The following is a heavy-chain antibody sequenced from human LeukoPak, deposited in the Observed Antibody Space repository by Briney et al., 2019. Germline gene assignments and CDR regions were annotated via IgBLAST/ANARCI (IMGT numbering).Heavy chain of an antibody. CDR1: GDTFSTFW. D-gene: IGHD5-18*01. V-gene: IGHV5-51*01. CDR2: IYPGDSET. J-gene: IGHJ4*02. CDR3: AGQRYSYGSVDH. Sequence: GESPKISRKGSGDTFSTFWIGWVRQMPGKGLELMGIIYPGDSETRYSPSFQGQVTISADKSISTAYLQWSSLKASDTAMYFCAGQRYSYGSVDHWGQGTLVTVSS.